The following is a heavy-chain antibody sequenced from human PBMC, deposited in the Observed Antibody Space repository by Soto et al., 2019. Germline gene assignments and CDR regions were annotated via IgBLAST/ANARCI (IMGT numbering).Heavy chain of an antibody. CDR2: INHSGST. CDR3: AISSSTSLTYYYYYMDV. Sequence: SETLSLTRPVYGGSFSGYYWSWIRQPPGKGLEWIGEINHSGSTNYNPSLKSRVTISVDTSKNQFSLKLSSVTAADTAVYYCAISSSTSLTYYYYYMDVWGKGTTVTVS. J-gene: IGHJ6*03. V-gene: IGHV4-34*01. CDR1: GGSFSGYY. D-gene: IGHD2-2*01.